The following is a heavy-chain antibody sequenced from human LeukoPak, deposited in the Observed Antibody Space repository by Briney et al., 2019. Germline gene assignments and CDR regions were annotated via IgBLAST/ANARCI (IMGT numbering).Heavy chain of an antibody. CDR3: ARMARIWFGESWYNWFDP. D-gene: IGHD3-10*01. Sequence: ASVKVSCKASGYTFTSYGISWVRQAPGQGLEWMGWINGYNGNTNYAQKFQGRITMTTDTYTSTAYMELRSLRSDDTAVYYCARMARIWFGESWYNWFDPWGQGTLVTVSS. CDR1: GYTFTSYG. CDR2: INGYNGNT. J-gene: IGHJ5*02. V-gene: IGHV1-18*01.